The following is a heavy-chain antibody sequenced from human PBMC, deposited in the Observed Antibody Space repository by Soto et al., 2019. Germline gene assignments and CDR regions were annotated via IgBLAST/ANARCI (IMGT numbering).Heavy chain of an antibody. V-gene: IGHV3-30*18. CDR3: AKGRAGYDFWSGYYTGVYNWFDP. Sequence: QVQLVESGGGVVQPGRSLRLSCASSGFTFSSYGMHWVRQAPGKGLEWVAVISYDGSNKYYADSVKGRFTISRDNSKNTLYQQMNSLRAEDTAVYYCAKGRAGYDFWSGYYTGVYNWFDPWGQGTLVTVSS. CDR2: ISYDGSNK. D-gene: IGHD3-3*01. CDR1: GFTFSSYG. J-gene: IGHJ5*02.